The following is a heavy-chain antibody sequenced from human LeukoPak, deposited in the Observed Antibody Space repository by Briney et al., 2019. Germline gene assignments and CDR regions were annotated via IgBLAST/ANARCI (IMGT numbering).Heavy chain of an antibody. CDR3: AKGVKSIAARPSFDY. CDR2: ISGIGGST. V-gene: IGHV3-23*01. D-gene: IGHD6-6*01. J-gene: IGHJ4*02. Sequence: PGGSLRLSCAASGFTFSSYAMSWVRQAPGKGLEWVSAISGIGGSTYYANSVKGRFTISRDNSKNTLYLQMNSLRAEDTGVYYCAKGVKSIAARPSFDYWGQGTLVTVSS. CDR1: GFTFSSYA.